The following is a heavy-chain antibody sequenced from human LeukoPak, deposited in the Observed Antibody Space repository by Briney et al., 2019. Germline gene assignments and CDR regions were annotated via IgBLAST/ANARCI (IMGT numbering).Heavy chain of an antibody. CDR1: GFTFSSYE. CDR2: ISSSGSTI. D-gene: IGHD3-3*01. Sequence: GGSLRLSCAASGFTFSSYEMNWVRQAPGKGLEWVSYISSSGSTIYYADSVKGRFTISRDNSKNTLYLQMNSLRAEDTAVYYCARDFYDFWSGPNYYYYGMDVWGQGTTVTVSS. V-gene: IGHV3-48*03. J-gene: IGHJ6*02. CDR3: ARDFYDFWSGPNYYYYGMDV.